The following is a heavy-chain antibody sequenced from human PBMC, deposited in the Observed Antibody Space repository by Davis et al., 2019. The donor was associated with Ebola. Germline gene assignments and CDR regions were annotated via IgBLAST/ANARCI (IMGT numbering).Heavy chain of an antibody. CDR3: AKDGGEWSPPHYYYYGMDV. V-gene: IGHV3-33*06. CDR1: GFTFSSYG. Sequence: GESLKISCAASGFTFSSYGMHWVRQAPGKGLEWVAVIWYDGSNKYYADSVKGRFTISRDNSKNTLYLQMNSLRAEDTAVYYCAKDGGEWSPPHYYYYGMDVWGQGTTVTVSS. J-gene: IGHJ6*02. D-gene: IGHD3-3*01. CDR2: IWYDGSNK.